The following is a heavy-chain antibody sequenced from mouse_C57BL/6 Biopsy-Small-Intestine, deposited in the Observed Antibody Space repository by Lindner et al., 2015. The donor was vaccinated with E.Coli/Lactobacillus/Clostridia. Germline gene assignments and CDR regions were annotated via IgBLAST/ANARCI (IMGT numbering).Heavy chain of an antibody. CDR2: IYPGSGNT. Sequence: QLQESGPELVKPEASVKISCKASGYIFTDYSINWVKQRPGQGLEWLGWIYPGSGNTKYNEKFKGKATLTVDTSSSTAYMQLSSLTSEDSAVYFCARRVVPYYFDYWGQGTTLTVSS. CDR3: ARRVVPYYFDY. V-gene: IGHV1-84*01. D-gene: IGHD1-1*01. CDR1: GYIFTDYS. J-gene: IGHJ2*01.